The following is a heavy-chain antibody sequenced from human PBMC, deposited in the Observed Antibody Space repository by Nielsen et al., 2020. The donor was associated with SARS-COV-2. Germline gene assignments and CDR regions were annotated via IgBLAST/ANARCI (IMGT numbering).Heavy chain of an antibody. Sequence: SVKVSCKASGYTFTGYYMHWVRQAPGQGLEWMGGIIPIFGTANYAQKFQGRVTITADESTSTAYMELSSLRSEDTAVYYCCIGMVAATDYFDYWGQGTLVTVSS. CDR2: IIPIFGTA. J-gene: IGHJ4*02. D-gene: IGHD2-15*01. V-gene: IGHV1-69*13. CDR3: CIGMVAATDYFDY. CDR1: GYTFTGYY.